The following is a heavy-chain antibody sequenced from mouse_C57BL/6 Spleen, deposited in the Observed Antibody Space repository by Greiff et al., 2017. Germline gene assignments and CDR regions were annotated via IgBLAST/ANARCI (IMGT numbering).Heavy chain of an antibody. CDR3: ARRRTVVGAMDY. Sequence: VQLQQSGPELVKPGASVKISCKASGYSFTGYYMNWVKQSPEKSLEWIGEINPSTGGTTYNQKFKAQATLTVDKSSSTAYMQLKSLTSEDSAVYYCARRRTVVGAMDYWGQGTSVTVSS. CDR1: GYSFTGYY. D-gene: IGHD1-1*01. CDR2: INPSTGGT. J-gene: IGHJ4*01. V-gene: IGHV1-42*01.